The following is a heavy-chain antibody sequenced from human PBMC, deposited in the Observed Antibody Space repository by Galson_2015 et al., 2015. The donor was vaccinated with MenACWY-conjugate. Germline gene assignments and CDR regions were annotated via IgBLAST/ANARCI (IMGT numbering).Heavy chain of an antibody. D-gene: IGHD6-13*01. J-gene: IGHJ5*02. Sequence: ETLSLTCAVYGGSFSGYYWSWIRPPPGKGLEWIGEINHSGSTNYNPSLKSRVTISVDTSKNQFSLKLSSVTAADTAVYYCARGGSSSWYTHASFFNWFDPWGQGTLVTVSS. CDR1: GGSFSGYY. CDR3: ARGGSSSWYTHASFFNWFDP. CDR2: INHSGST. V-gene: IGHV4-34*01.